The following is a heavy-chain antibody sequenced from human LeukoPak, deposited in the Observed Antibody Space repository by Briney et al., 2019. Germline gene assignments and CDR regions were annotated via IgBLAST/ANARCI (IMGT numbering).Heavy chain of an antibody. CDR1: GGSISSYY. CDR3: ARGLDDYGGSLSYYYYYMDV. D-gene: IGHD4-23*01. Sequence: SETLSLTCTVPGGSISSYYWSWIRQPPGKGLEWIGYIYYSGSTNYNPSLKSRVTISVDTSKNQFSLKLSSVTAADTAVYYCARGLDDYGGSLSYYYYYMDVWGKGTTVTVSS. CDR2: IYYSGST. V-gene: IGHV4-59*01. J-gene: IGHJ6*03.